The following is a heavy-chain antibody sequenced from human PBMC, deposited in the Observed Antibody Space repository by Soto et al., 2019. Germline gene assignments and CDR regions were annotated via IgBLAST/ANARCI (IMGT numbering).Heavy chain of an antibody. D-gene: IGHD3-3*01. CDR2: IYGSGNA. J-gene: IGHJ5*02. CDR1: GGTISGYY. CDR3: ARGQRFSDWFDP. Sequence: SETLSLTCSVSGGTISGYYWTWIRQPAGKGLEWIGRIYGSGNAKYNPSLQSRVTMSLDTPNNQFSLRLTSVTAADTAVYYCARGQRFSDWFDPWGQGTLVTVSS. V-gene: IGHV4-4*07.